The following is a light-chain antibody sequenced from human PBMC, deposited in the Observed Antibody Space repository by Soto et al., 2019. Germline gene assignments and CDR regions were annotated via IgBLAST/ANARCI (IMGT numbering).Light chain of an antibody. CDR1: QSVSSH. V-gene: IGKV3-20*01. CDR3: QQYGNSPPLT. CDR2: GAS. Sequence: EIVLTQSPGTLSLSPGERATLSCRASQSVSSHLAWYQQRPGQAPRLIIYGASSRATGIPDRFSGSGSGTDFTLTISRLEPEDFALYYCQQYGNSPPLTFGGGTNVEIK. J-gene: IGKJ4*01.